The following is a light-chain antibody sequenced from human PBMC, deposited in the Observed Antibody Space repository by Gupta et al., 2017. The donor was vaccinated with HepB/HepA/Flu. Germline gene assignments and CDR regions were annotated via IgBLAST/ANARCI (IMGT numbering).Light chain of an antibody. CDR1: STDVGAYNY. CDR2: DVK. J-gene: IGLJ3*02. Sequence: QSALTQPPSASVSPGQSVTISCTGTSTDVGAYNYVSWCQQHPGTAPPVIIFDVKKRHSGVTVRFSFSTSGDTASTTLTSLQDEDEADDDYSYSADTNSLDWVFGAGTKLTVL. CDR3: SYSADTNSLDWV. V-gene: IGLV2-8*01.